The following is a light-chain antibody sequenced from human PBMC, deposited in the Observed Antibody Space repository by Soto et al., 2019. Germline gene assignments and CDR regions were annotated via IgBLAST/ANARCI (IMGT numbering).Light chain of an antibody. CDR3: GTWDNSLSSVV. CDR1: SSNIGNNY. V-gene: IGLV1-51*02. J-gene: IGLJ2*01. CDR2: ENN. Sequence: QSVLTQPPSLSAAPGQRVTISCSGSSSNIGNNYVSWYQQFPGTAPKLLIYENNKRPSGIPDRFSGSKSRTSATLGITGLQTGDEADYYCGTWDNSLSSVVFGGATKLTVL.